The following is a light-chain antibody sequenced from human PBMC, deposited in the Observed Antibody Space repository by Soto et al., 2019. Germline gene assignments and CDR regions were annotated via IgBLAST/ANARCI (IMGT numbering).Light chain of an antibody. J-gene: IGKJ1*01. CDR2: GAS. CDR1: QSVSTNN. Sequence: EIVLTQSPGTLALSPGERATLSCRASQSVSTNNLAWYQRKPGQAPRLLIYGASSRATDIPARYSGSGSGTDFTLSINRLEPEDFAVYYCQQYGSSPPTFGQGTKVEIK. V-gene: IGKV3-20*01. CDR3: QQYGSSPPT.